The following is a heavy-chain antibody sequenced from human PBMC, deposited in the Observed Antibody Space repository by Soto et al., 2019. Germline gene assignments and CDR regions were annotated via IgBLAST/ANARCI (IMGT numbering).Heavy chain of an antibody. J-gene: IGHJ6*02. CDR1: GGTFSSYA. Sequence: QVQLVQSGAEVKKPGSSVKVSSKASGGTFSSYAITWVRQAPGQGLEWMGGIIPIFGTANYAQKFQGRVTITADESTSTAYMELSSLRSEDTAVYYCAGRSRAVRGVIHYLYYGMDVWGQGTTVTVSS. CDR3: AGRSRAVRGVIHYLYYGMDV. CDR2: IIPIFGTA. D-gene: IGHD3-10*01. V-gene: IGHV1-69*01.